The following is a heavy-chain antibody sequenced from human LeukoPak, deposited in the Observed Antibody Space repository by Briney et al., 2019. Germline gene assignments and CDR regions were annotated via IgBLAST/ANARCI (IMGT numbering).Heavy chain of an antibody. D-gene: IGHD3-22*01. CDR3: VRGYFDTSGYSNPFDI. J-gene: IGHJ3*02. Sequence: KPSETLSLTCTVSGDSISRSYWSWIRQPPGKRLEWIGYIYYTGSTNYNPSLKSRVTISVDTSENQFSLNLTSVTAADTAVYYCVRGYFDTSGYSNPFDIWGQGTMVTVSS. CDR1: GDSISRSY. V-gene: IGHV4-59*01. CDR2: IYYTGST.